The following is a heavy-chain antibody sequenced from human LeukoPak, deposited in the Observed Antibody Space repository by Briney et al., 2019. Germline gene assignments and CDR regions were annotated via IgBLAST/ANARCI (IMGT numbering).Heavy chain of an antibody. CDR2: ISPDGSTT. Sequence: PGGSLRLSCAASGFTFSSYWMHWVRQAPGKGLVWVSRISPDGSTTGHADSVKGRFTTSRDYAKNTLFLQMNSLRAEDTAVYYCTRDFDFSSAIWGQGTLVTVSS. CDR3: TRDFDFSSAI. V-gene: IGHV3-74*01. D-gene: IGHD3-3*01. J-gene: IGHJ4*02. CDR1: GFTFSSYW.